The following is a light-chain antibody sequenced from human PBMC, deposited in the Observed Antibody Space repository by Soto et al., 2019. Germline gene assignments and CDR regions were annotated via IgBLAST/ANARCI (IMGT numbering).Light chain of an antibody. J-gene: IGLJ7*01. CDR2: EDT. CDR3: CSYAGSSTMT. Sequence: QSALSQPASVSGSRGQSITISCTGTSSDVGNYNLVSWYRQYPGKAPKLMIFEDTKRPSGVSHRFSGSKSGNTASLTIAGLQPEDAADYYCCSYAGSSTMTFGGGTQLTVL. CDR1: SSDVGNYNL. V-gene: IGLV2-23*01.